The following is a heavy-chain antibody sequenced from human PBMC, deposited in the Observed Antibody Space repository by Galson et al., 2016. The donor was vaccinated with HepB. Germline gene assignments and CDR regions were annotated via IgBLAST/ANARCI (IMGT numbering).Heavy chain of an antibody. V-gene: IGHV3-48*01. J-gene: IGHJ4*02. CDR1: GFTFGSYS. CDR3: ARDVRAYCGGDCPADS. CDR2: ISTGSNTI. Sequence: SLRLSCATSGFTFGSYSMNWVRQAPGKGLEWVAYISTGSNTIYYADSVRGRFTISRDNAKNSLYLQISGLRVEDTAVYYCARDVRAYCGGDCPADSWGLGTLVAVSS. D-gene: IGHD2-21*02.